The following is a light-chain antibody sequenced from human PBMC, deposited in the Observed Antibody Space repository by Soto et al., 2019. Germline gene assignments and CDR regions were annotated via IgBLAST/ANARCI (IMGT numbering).Light chain of an antibody. V-gene: IGKV3-20*01. CDR2: GAS. CDR1: QSVSSSY. Sequence: EIVLTQSPGTLSLPTGERATLSCRASQSVSSSYLAWYQQKPGQAPRLLIYGASSRATGIPDRFSGSGSGTDFTLTISGLETEDSAVYYRHLYSRSPPRSTFGQGTKLEIK. CDR3: HLYSRSPPRST. J-gene: IGKJ2*01.